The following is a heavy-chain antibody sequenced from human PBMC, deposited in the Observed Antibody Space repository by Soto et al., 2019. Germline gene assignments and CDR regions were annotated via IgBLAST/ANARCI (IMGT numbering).Heavy chain of an antibody. D-gene: IGHD3-10*01. V-gene: IGHV1-8*02. J-gene: IGHJ4*02. CDR2: IIPICGNT. CDR1: GGTFSSYA. CDR3: SRVDPGETSPFDH. Sequence: ASVKVSCKASGGTFSSYAISWVRQAPGQGLEWMGGIIPICGNTNYAQKFQGRVTMTRNTSISTAYMELSSLRSEDTAVYYCSRVDPGETSPFDHWGQGTLVTVSS.